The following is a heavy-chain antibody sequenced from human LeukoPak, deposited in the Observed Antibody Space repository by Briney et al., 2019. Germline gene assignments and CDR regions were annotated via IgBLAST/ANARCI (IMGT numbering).Heavy chain of an antibody. J-gene: IGHJ4*02. V-gene: IGHV3-53*03. CDR1: GFTVSRNY. CDR2: IYTDGST. D-gene: IGHD3-10*01. Sequence: GGSLRLSCAASGFTVSRNYMSWVRQAPGKGLEWVSVIYTDGSTYYADSVKGRFTISRDNSKNTLYLQTNSLRAEDTAVYYCARDYGDYWGQGTLVTVSS. CDR3: ARDYGDY.